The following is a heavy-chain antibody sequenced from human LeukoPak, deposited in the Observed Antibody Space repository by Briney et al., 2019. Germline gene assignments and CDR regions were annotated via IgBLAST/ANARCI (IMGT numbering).Heavy chain of an antibody. CDR3: ARDSPRPPTYYYDSSDF. Sequence: GGSLRLSCAASGFTFRTYAMSWVRQAPGKGLEWVSAISGNGRNTYYADSVKGRFTISRDSSKNTLYLQMNSLRVEDTAVYYCARDSPRPPTYYYDSSDFWGQGTLVTVSS. CDR1: GFTFRTYA. CDR2: ISGNGRNT. D-gene: IGHD3-22*01. J-gene: IGHJ4*02. V-gene: IGHV3-23*01.